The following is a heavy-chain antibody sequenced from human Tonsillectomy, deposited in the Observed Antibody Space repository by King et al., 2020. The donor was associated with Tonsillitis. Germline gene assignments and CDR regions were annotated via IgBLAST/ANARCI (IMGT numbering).Heavy chain of an antibody. Sequence: VQLVESGGGLVQPGGSLRLSCAASGFTFSSYWMHWVRQAPGKGLVWVSRINSDGSSTTYADSVKGRFTISRDNAKNTLYLQMNSLRAEDTAVYYCARDPYYYDSSGERYFDYGGQGTLVTVSS. D-gene: IGHD3-22*01. CDR3: ARDPYYYDSSGERYFDY. V-gene: IGHV3-74*01. J-gene: IGHJ4*02. CDR2: INSDGSST. CDR1: GFTFSSYW.